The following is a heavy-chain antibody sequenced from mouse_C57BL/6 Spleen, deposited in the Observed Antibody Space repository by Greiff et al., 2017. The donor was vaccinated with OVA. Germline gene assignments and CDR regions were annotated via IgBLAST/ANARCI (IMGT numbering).Heavy chain of an antibody. CDR2: INPNNGGT. V-gene: IGHV1-18*01. J-gene: IGHJ4*01. Sequence: EVQVVESGPELVKPGASVKIPCKASGYTFTDYNMDWVKQSHGKSLEWIGDINPNNGGTIYNQKFKGKATLTVDKSSSTAYMELRSLTSEDTAVYYCARSDYGSSSYAMDYWGQGTSVTVSS. D-gene: IGHD1-1*01. CDR1: GYTFTDYN. CDR3: ARSDYGSSSYAMDY.